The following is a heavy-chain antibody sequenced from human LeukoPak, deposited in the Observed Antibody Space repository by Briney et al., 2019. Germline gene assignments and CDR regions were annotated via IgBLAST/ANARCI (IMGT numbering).Heavy chain of an antibody. CDR2: IYYSGGT. Sequence: SETLSLTCTVSGGSISSSSYYWGWIRQPPGKGLEWIGSIYYSGGTYYNPSLKGRVTISVETSKNQFSLKLSSVTAADTAVYYCARAGRVVDWFDPWGQGTLVTVSS. J-gene: IGHJ5*02. V-gene: IGHV4-39*07. CDR1: GGSISSSSYY. CDR3: ARAGRVVDWFDP. D-gene: IGHD1-26*01.